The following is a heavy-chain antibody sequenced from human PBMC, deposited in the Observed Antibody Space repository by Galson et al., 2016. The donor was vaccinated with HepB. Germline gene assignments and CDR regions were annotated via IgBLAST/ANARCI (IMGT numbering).Heavy chain of an antibody. CDR3: AITVGGVIPFPFDY. CDR1: GGSISSSNYY. V-gene: IGHV4-39*01. J-gene: IGHJ4*02. D-gene: IGHD3-16*01. Sequence: ETLSLTCTVSGGSISSSNYYWGWIRQPPGKGLEWIGSIYYSGSTYYNPSLKSRVTISVDTSKNQFSLKLSSVTAADTAVYYCAITVGGVIPFPFDYWGQGTMVTVSS. CDR2: IYYSGST.